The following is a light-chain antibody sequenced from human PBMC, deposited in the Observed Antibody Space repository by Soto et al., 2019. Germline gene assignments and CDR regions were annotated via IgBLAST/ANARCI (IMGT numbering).Light chain of an antibody. J-gene: IGLJ3*02. CDR2: VNSDGSH. CDR1: SGHSTYA. Sequence: QLVLTQSPSASASLGASVKLTCTLSSGHSTYAIAWLQQQPEKGPRNLMKVNSDGSHIKGDGIPDRFSGSSSGAEVFLTISSLQSEDEADYYCQTWGPGFQVFGGGTKVTVL. V-gene: IGLV4-69*01. CDR3: QTWGPGFQV.